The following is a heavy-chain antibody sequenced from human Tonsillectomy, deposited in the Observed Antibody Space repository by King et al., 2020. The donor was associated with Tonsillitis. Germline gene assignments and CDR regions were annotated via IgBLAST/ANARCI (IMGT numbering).Heavy chain of an antibody. CDR3: AKDRADYGLRGYFDY. D-gene: IGHD4/OR15-4a*01. CDR2: ISYDVSNK. Sequence: VQLVESGGGVVQPGRSLRLSCAASGIKFSTYGMHWVRQAPGKGLEWVALISYDVSNKYYADSVKGRFTISRDNSKNTLDLQMNSLRAEDTAVYYCAKDRADYGLRGYFDYWGQGTLVTVSS. J-gene: IGHJ4*02. V-gene: IGHV3-30*18. CDR1: GIKFSTYG.